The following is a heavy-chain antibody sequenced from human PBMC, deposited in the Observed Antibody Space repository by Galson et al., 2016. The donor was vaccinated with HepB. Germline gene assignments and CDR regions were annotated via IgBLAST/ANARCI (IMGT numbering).Heavy chain of an antibody. J-gene: IGHJ3*02. CDR3: ARVREQQLLDAFDI. V-gene: IGHV3-11*06. CDR1: GFTFSDYY. Sequence: SLRLSCAASGFTFSDYYMSWIRQAPGKGLEWISYISRSSSYIIYADSVKGRFTISRDNVKKSLYLQMNSLRPEDTAVYYCARVREQQLLDAFDIWGQGTMVTVSS. D-gene: IGHD6-13*01. CDR2: ISRSSSYI.